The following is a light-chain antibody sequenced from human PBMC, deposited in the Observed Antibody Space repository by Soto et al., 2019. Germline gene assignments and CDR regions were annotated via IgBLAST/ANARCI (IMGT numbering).Light chain of an antibody. CDR2: GAS. J-gene: IGKJ2*01. CDR3: QQYGSSLPMFT. Sequence: EGVLTQSPGTLSLSPGERATLSCRASQSVDRSYLAWYQQRPGQAPRLLIYGASSRATGIPDRFSGSGSGTDFTLTISRLEPEDFAVYFCQQYGSSLPMFTFGQGTKLEIK. V-gene: IGKV3-20*01. CDR1: QSVDRSY.